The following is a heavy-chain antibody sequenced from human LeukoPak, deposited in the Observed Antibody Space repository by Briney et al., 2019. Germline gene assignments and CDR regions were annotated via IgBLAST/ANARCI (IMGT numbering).Heavy chain of an antibody. J-gene: IGHJ4*02. CDR1: GGSFSGYY. V-gene: IGHV4-34*01. D-gene: IGHD5-18*01. CDR3: ARAVDTAMVTTFDY. Sequence: SETLSLTCAVYGGSFSGYYWSWIRQPPGKGLEWIGEINHSGSTNYNPSLKSRVTISVDTSKSQFSLKLSSVTVADTAVYYCARAVDTAMVTTFDYWGQGTLVTVSS. CDR2: INHSGST.